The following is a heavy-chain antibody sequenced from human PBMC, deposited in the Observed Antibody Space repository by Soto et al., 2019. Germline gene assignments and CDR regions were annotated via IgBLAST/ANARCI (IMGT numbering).Heavy chain of an antibody. D-gene: IGHD3-10*01. CDR2: INHSGST. J-gene: IGHJ4*02. CDR3: ARTYGSGSYYFDY. V-gene: IGHV4-34*01. CDR1: GGSFSGYY. Sequence: ASETLSLTCAVYGGSFSGYYWSWIRQPPGKGLEWIGEINHSGSTNYNPSLKSRVTISVDTSKNQFSLKLSPVTAADTAVYYCARTYGSGSYYFDYWGQGTLVTVSS.